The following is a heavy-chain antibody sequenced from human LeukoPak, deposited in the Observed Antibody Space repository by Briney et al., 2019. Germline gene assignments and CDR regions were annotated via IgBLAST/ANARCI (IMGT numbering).Heavy chain of an antibody. D-gene: IGHD2-2*01. J-gene: IGHJ5*02. V-gene: IGHV4-31*01. Sequence: SQTLSLTCTVSGGSISSGGYYWSWIRQHPGKGLEWIGYIYYSGSTYYNPSLKSQVTISVDTSKNQFSLKLSSVTAADTAVYYCARGGVVVPAARIGPWGQGTLVTVSS. CDR1: GGSISSGGYY. CDR2: IYYSGST. CDR3: ARGGVVVPAARIGP.